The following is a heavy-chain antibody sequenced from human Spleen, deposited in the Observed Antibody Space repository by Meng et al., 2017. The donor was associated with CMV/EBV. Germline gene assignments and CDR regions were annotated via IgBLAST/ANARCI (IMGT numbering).Heavy chain of an antibody. CDR3: ARGPYSRAFDI. CDR2: INHSGST. J-gene: IGHJ3*02. D-gene: IGHD2-15*01. CDR1: GGSFSGYY. V-gene: IGHV4-34*01. Sequence: LTCAVYGGSFSGYYWSWIRQPPGKGLEWIGEINHSGSTNYNPSLKSRVTISVDTSKNQFSLKLSSVTAADTAVYYCARGPYSRAFDIWGQGTMVTV.